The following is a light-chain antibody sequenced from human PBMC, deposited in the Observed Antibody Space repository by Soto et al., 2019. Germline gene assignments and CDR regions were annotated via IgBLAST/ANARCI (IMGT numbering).Light chain of an antibody. CDR1: QSVSNNY. V-gene: IGKV3-20*01. CDR2: GAS. J-gene: IGKJ1*01. CDR3: QQYGSSGT. Sequence: IVLTQSPGTLSLASGERATLSLRASQSVSNNYLAWYQQNPGQSPRLLIYGASNRATGIPDRFSGSGSGTDFTLTISRLEPEDFAVYYCQQYGSSGTFGQGTKVDIK.